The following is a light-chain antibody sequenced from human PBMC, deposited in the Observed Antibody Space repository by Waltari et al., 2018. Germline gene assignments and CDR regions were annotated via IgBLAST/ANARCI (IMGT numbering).Light chain of an antibody. V-gene: IGLV2-14*01. Sequence: QSALTQPASVSGSPGQSITISCTGTSSDVGGYHYVSWYQQRPGEAPKLIIYKVSDWPSGEFHRFSGSKSGNTASLTISGLQAEDEADYYCSSYISKIGRVFGGGTKLTVL. CDR3: SSYISKIGRV. CDR1: SSDVGGYHY. J-gene: IGLJ2*01. CDR2: KVS.